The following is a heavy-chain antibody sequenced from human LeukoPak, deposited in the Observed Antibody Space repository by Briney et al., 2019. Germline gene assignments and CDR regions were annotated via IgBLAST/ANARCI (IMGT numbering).Heavy chain of an antibody. D-gene: IGHD3-10*01. CDR3: ASPESGNFGSGSYDPFDS. Sequence: ASVKVSCKASGYTFTGYYMHWVRQAPGQGLEWMGWINPNSGGTNYAQKFQGRVTMTRDTSISTAYMELSRLRSDDTAVYYCASPESGNFGSGSYDPFDSWGQGTMVTVSS. V-gene: IGHV1-2*02. CDR2: INPNSGGT. J-gene: IGHJ3*02. CDR1: GYTFTGYY.